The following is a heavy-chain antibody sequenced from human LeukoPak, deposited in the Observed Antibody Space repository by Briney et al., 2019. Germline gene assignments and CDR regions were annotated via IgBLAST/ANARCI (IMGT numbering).Heavy chain of an antibody. CDR2: IYTSGST. CDR3: AREQKSSSWYGQIDY. J-gene: IGHJ4*02. V-gene: IGHV4-4*07. Sequence: SETLSLTCTVSGGSISSYYWSWIRQPAGKGLEWIGRIYTSGSTNYNPSLKSRVTMSVDTSKNQFSLKLSSVTAADTAVYYCAREQKSSSWYGQIDYWGQGPLVTVSS. D-gene: IGHD6-13*01. CDR1: GGSISSYY.